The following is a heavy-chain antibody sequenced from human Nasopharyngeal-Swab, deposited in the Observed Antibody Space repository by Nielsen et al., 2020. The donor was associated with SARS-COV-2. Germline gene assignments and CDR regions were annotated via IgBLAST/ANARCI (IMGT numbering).Heavy chain of an antibody. V-gene: IGHV3-13*01. Sequence: GESLKISCAASGFTFSSYDMHWVRQATGKGLEWVSAIGTAGDTYCPGSVKGRFTISRENAKNSLYLQMNSLRAEDTAVYYCASGTVTLLHYWGQGTLVTVSS. D-gene: IGHD4-23*01. CDR3: ASGTVTLLHY. CDR1: GFTFSSYD. CDR2: IGTAGDT. J-gene: IGHJ4*02.